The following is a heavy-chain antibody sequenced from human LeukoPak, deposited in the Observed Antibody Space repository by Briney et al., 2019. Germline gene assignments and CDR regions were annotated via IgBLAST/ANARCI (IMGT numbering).Heavy chain of an antibody. Sequence: ASVKVSCKASGYTFTNYGVNWVRQAPGEGLEWMGWINTNSGDPTYAQGFTGRFVFSLDTSVNTAYLQISSLKAEDTAVYYCARDSISGSYVHFDDWGQGTLVTVSS. CDR1: GYTFTNYG. CDR2: INTNSGDP. J-gene: IGHJ4*02. D-gene: IGHD1-26*01. CDR3: ARDSISGSYVHFDD. V-gene: IGHV7-4-1*02.